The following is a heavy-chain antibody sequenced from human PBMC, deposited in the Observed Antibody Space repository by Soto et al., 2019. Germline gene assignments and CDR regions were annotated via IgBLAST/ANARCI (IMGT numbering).Heavy chain of an antibody. Sequence: EVQLLESGGGLVQPGGSLRLSCAASGFTFSSYAMSWVRQAPGKGLEWVSAISGSGGSTYYADSVKGRFTISRDNSKNTLYLQMNSLRAEDTAVYYCETSAWVYYYGPPDYWGQGTLVTVSS. CDR3: ETSAWVYYYGPPDY. CDR2: ISGSGGST. D-gene: IGHD3-10*01. J-gene: IGHJ4*02. V-gene: IGHV3-23*01. CDR1: GFTFSSYA.